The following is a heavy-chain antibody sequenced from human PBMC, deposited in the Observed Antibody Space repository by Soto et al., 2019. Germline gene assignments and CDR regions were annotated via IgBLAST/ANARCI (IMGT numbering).Heavy chain of an antibody. Sequence: ASVKVSCKASGGTFSSYAISWGRQAPGQGPEWMGGIIPIFGTANYAQKFQGRVTITTDESTSTAYMELSSLRSEDTAVYYCAREGKYGYSSGWYGRGAFDIWGQGTMVTVSS. CDR2: IIPIFGTA. V-gene: IGHV1-69*05. D-gene: IGHD6-19*01. CDR1: GGTFSSYA. J-gene: IGHJ3*02. CDR3: AREGKYGYSSGWYGRGAFDI.